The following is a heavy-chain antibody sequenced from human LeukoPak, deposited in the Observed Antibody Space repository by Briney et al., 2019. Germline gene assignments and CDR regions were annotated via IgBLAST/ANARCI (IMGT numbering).Heavy chain of an antibody. CDR2: INTDGSGT. CDR1: GFTFSTYW. CDR3: ARVGGGYSIDY. Sequence: GGSLRLSCAASGFTFSTYWMQWVRQAPGKGLVWVSRINTDGSGTTYADSAKGRFTISRDNAKNTLSLQMNSLRADDTAVFYCARVGGGYSIDYWGQGTLVTVSS. D-gene: IGHD2-15*01. V-gene: IGHV3-74*01. J-gene: IGHJ4*02.